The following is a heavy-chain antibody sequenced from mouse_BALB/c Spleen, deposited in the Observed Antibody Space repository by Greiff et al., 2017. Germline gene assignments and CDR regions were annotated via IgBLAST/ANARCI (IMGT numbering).Heavy chain of an antibody. CDR1: GFTFSSYG. CDR2: ISSGGSYT. Sequence: EVQVVESGGDLVKPGGSLKLSCAASGFTFSSYGMSWVRQTPDKRLEWVATISSGGSYTYYPDSVKGRFTISRDNAKNTLYLQMSSLKSEDTAMYYCARPITTMTNWYFDVWGAGTTVTVSS. V-gene: IGHV5-6*01. CDR3: ARPITTMTNWYFDV. D-gene: IGHD1-1*01. J-gene: IGHJ1*01.